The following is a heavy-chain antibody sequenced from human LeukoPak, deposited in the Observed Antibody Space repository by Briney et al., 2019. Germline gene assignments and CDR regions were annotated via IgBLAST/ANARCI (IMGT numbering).Heavy chain of an antibody. J-gene: IGHJ6*04. CDR2: IRYDGSNK. CDR1: GFTFSSYG. Sequence: GGSLRLSCAASGFTFSSYGMHWVRQAPGMGLEGVAFIRYDGSNKRYEDSVKGRFTISRDNSKNTLYLQMNSLRAEDTAVYYCAELGITMIGGVWGKGTTVTISS. V-gene: IGHV3-30*02. CDR3: AELGITMIGGV. D-gene: IGHD3-10*02.